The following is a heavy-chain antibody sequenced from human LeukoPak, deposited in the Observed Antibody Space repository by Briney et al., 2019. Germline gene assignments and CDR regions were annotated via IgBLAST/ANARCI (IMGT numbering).Heavy chain of an antibody. J-gene: IGHJ4*02. D-gene: IGHD6-19*01. CDR1: GGFIISYY. CDR2: ISYSGTT. CDR3: ARDTSGSGWYYFDN. V-gene: IGHV4-59*01. Sequence: ASETLSLTCTVPGGFIISYYWSWIRQPPGKGLEWIGYISYSGTTNYNPSLKSRVTISVNTSKNQFALMLSSVTAADTAVYYCARDTSGSGWYYFDNWGQGTLVTVSA.